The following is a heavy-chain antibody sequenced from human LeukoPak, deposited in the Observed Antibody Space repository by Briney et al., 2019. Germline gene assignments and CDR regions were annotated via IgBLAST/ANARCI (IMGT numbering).Heavy chain of an antibody. J-gene: IGHJ2*01. Sequence: PSETLSLTCTVSGDSISNYYWSWIRQPAGKGLEWIGRIYTSGSTNYNPSLKSRVTISVDTSKNQFSLKLSSVTAADTAVYYCARDGVSALNLYSDLWGRGTLVTVSS. CDR2: IYTSGST. D-gene: IGHD3-3*01. CDR1: GDSISNYY. CDR3: ARDGVSALNLYSDL. V-gene: IGHV4-4*07.